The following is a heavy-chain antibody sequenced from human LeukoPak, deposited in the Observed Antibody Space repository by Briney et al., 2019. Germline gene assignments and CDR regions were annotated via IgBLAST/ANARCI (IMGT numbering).Heavy chain of an antibody. D-gene: IGHD2-2*02. CDR2: IFDTGST. CDR1: GGSISNDH. Sequence: PSETLSLTCTVSGGSISNDHWSWIRQPPAKGLEWIGYIFDTGSTNYNPSLKSRITISLDTSKNQFSLKLSSVTAADTAVYYCARGRVLPAAIGNIYYFTYWGQGTRVTVSS. CDR3: ARGRVLPAAIGNIYYFTY. J-gene: IGHJ4*02. V-gene: IGHV4-59*01.